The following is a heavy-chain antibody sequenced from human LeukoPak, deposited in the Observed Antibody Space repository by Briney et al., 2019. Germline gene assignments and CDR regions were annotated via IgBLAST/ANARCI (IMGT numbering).Heavy chain of an antibody. CDR2: ISDSGGST. Sequence: PGGSLRLSCAASGFSFSSFAMSWVRQAPGKGLEWVSTISDSGGSTYYAESVKGRFTISRDNAKNSLYLQMNSLRAEDTAVYYCARGIFSSPNNYWGQGTLVTVSS. CDR3: ARGIFSSPNNY. CDR1: GFSFSSFA. V-gene: IGHV3-23*01. D-gene: IGHD6-6*01. J-gene: IGHJ4*02.